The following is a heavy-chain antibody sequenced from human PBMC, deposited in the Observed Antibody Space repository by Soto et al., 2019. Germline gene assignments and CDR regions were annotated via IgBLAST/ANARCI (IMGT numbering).Heavy chain of an antibody. J-gene: IGHJ6*02. CDR3: TTGLVRVYYYYYYGMDV. CDR1: GFTFSNAW. D-gene: IGHD6-19*01. Sequence: PWRCLGLSCASSGFTFSNAWMSWVRQAPGKGLEWVGRIKSKTDGGTTDYAAPVKGRFTISRDDSKNTLYLQMNSLKTEDTAVYYCTTGLVRVYYYYYYGMDVWGQGTTVTVSS. CDR2: IKSKTDGGTT. V-gene: IGHV3-15*01.